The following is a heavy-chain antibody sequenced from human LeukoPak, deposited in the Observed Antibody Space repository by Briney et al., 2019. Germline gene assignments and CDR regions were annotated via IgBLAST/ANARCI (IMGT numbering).Heavy chain of an antibody. D-gene: IGHD3-3*01. CDR3: ARVYDFWSGYYMDY. CDR1: GGSISSGGYY. V-gene: IGHV4-30-2*02. Sequence: SETLSLTCTVSGGSISSGGYYWSWIRQPPGKCLEWIGYIYHSGSTYYNPSLKSRVTISVDTSKNQFSLKLSSVTAADTAVYYCARVYDFWSGYYMDYWGQGTLVTVSS. J-gene: IGHJ4*02. CDR2: IYHSGST.